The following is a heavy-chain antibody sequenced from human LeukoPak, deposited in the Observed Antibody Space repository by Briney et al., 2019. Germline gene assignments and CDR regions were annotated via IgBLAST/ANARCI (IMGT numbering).Heavy chain of an antibody. CDR3: ARVGSIAAAGTPDY. D-gene: IGHD6-13*01. V-gene: IGHV3-74*01. Sequence: PGGSLRLSCAGSGFTFRYYWMHWFRQAPGKGLVWVSRINSDGSNTNYADSVKGRFTISRDNAKNSLSLQVNSLRADDTAVYYCARVGSIAAAGTPDYWGQGTLVTVSS. CDR2: INSDGSNT. CDR1: GFTFRYYW. J-gene: IGHJ4*02.